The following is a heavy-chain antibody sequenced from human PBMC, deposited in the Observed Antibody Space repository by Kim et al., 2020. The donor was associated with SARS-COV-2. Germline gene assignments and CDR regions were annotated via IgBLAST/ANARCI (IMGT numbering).Heavy chain of an antibody. Sequence: DDRNKYSVYSVKGRFNISRDNTKNTLDLQMNSLGAEDTAVYYCAKAEAYDYWGQGTLVTVSS. V-gene: IGHV3-30*02. CDR3: AKAEAYDY. CDR2: DDRNK. J-gene: IGHJ4*02.